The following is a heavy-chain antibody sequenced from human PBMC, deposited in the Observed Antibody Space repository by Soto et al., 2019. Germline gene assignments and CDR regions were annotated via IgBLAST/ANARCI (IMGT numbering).Heavy chain of an antibody. D-gene: IGHD6-6*01. CDR3: ARDGEQLVTAWDHYYYYGMDV. J-gene: IGHJ6*02. Sequence: EVQLVESGGGLVKPGGSLRLSCAASGFTFSSYSMNWVRQAPGKGLEWVSSISSSSGYIYYADSVKGRFTISRDNAKNSLYLQRNSLRAEDTAVYYCARDGEQLVTAWDHYYYYGMDVWGQGTTVTVSS. CDR1: GFTFSSYS. V-gene: IGHV3-21*01. CDR2: ISSSSGYI.